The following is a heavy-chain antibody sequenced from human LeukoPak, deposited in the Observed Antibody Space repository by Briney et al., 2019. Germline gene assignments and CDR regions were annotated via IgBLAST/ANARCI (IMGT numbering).Heavy chain of an antibody. CDR2: VDPSDSYT. Sequence: GESLKISCKGSGYIFTHNWIGWVRQMPGKGLEWMGRVDPSDSYTNYSPSFQGHVTISADKSISAAYLQWSSLKASDTAMYYCARGARRGYAHDYWGQGTLVTVSS. V-gene: IGHV5-10-1*01. D-gene: IGHD5-12*01. CDR3: ARGARRGYAHDY. CDR1: GYIFTHNW. J-gene: IGHJ4*02.